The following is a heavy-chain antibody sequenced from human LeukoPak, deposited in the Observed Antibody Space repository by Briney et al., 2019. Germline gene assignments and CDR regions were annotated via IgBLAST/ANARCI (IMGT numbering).Heavy chain of an antibody. J-gene: IGHJ6*02. CDR3: ARGDSGGWYAAMDV. CDR2: VNPNSGET. CDR1: GYTFINFD. D-gene: IGHD6-19*01. V-gene: IGHV1-8*01. Sequence: ASVKVSCKASGYTFINFDVNWARQAPGQGLEWMGWVNPNSGETESPLKFQGRVTMTRDTSINTAYMELSSLSSDDTAVYYCARGDSGGWYAAMDVWGQGTTVSVSS.